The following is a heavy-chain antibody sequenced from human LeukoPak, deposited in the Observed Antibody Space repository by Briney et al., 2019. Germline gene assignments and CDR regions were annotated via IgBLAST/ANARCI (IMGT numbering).Heavy chain of an antibody. D-gene: IGHD3-10*01. CDR3: ARDLSGRNWFDP. Sequence: SVKVSCKASGYTFTSYGISWVRQAPGQGLEWMGGIIPIFGTANYAQKFQGRVTITTDESTSTAYMELSSLRSEDTAVYYCARDLSGRNWFDPWGQGTLVTVSS. J-gene: IGHJ5*02. CDR1: GYTFTSYG. V-gene: IGHV1-69*05. CDR2: IIPIFGTA.